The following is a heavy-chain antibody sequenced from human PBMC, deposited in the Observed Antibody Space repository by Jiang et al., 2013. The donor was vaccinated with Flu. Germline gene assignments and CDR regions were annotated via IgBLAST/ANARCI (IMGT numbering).Heavy chain of an antibody. CDR2: INHSGST. J-gene: IGHJ6*02. CDR3: ARVRSGFLESLDYYYYYGMDV. CDR1: GGSLSDYD. Sequence: GLVKPSETLSLTCAVNGGSLSDYDWSWIRQSPGKGLGWIGEINHSGSTSYNPSLKSRITISLDTSKNQFSLKMSSVTAADTAVYYCARVRSGFLESLDYYYYYGMDVWGQGTTVTVSS. V-gene: IGHV4-34*01. D-gene: IGHD3-3*01.